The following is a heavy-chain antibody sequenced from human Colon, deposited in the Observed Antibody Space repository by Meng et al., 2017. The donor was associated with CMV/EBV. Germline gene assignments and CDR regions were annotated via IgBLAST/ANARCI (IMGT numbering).Heavy chain of an antibody. J-gene: IGHJ4*02. D-gene: IGHD2/OR15-2a*01. CDR1: GFTFSTYG. Sequence: GGSLRLSCAASGFTFSTYGMNWVRQAPGKGLEWVACIRYDGRDKYYADSVKGRFTISRDKSKKTVDLQMNSLTVEDTAVYYCVKDLIEPEVWGQGTLVTVSS. V-gene: IGHV3-30*02. CDR2: IRYDGRDK. CDR3: VKDLIEPEV.